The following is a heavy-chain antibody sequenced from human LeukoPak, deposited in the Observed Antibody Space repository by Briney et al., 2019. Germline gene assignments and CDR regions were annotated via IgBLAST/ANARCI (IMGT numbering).Heavy chain of an antibody. Sequence: SETLSLTCTVSGYSISSGYYWGWIRPPPGKGLEWIGNIYHSGSTYYNPSLKSRVTISVDTSKNQFSLKLSSVTAADTAVYYCARDWFDPWGRGTLVTVSS. CDR1: GYSISSGYY. CDR2: IYHSGST. CDR3: ARDWFDP. J-gene: IGHJ5*02. V-gene: IGHV4-38-2*02.